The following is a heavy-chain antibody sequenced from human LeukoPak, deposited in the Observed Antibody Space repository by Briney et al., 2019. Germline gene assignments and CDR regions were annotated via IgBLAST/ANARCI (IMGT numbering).Heavy chain of an antibody. V-gene: IGHV3-33*01. CDR1: GFTFSSYG. CDR2: IWYDGSNK. D-gene: IGHD2-15*01. Sequence: GRSLRLSCAASGFTFSSYGMHWVRQAPGKGLEWVAVIWYDGSNKYYADSVKGRFTISRDNSKNTLYLQMNSLRAEDTAVYYCARDPYCSGGSCYGTDYWGQGTLVTVSS. J-gene: IGHJ4*02. CDR3: ARDPYCSGGSCYGTDY.